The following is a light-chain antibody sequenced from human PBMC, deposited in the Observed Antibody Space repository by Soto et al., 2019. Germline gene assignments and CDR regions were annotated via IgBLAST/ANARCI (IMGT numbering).Light chain of an antibody. V-gene: IGKV1-33*01. CDR3: QQYDNLLT. CDR1: QDISNY. CDR2: DAS. Sequence: DIQMTQSPSSLSASVGDRVTITFQASQDISNYLNCYQQKPGKAPKLLIYDASNLETGVPSRFSGSGSGTDFTFTISSLQPEDIATYYCQQYDNLLTFGGGTKVEIK. J-gene: IGKJ4*01.